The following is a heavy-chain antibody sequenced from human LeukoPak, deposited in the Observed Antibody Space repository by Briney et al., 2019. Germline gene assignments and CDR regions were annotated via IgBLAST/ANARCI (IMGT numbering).Heavy chain of an antibody. CDR3: TRQGAGGRAFDI. V-gene: IGHV4-39*01. CDR1: GFTFSSYSMN. D-gene: IGHD6-19*01. CDR2: IYYSGST. Sequence: GSLRLSCAASGFTFSSYSMNWVRQPPGKGLEWIGIIYYSGSTYYNPSLKSRVTISVETSKNQVSLRLSSVTAADTAVYYCTRQGAGGRAFDIWGQGTMVTVSS. J-gene: IGHJ3*02.